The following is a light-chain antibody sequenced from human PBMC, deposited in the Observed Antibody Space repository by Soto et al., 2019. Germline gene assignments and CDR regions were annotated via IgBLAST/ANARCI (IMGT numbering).Light chain of an antibody. CDR2: KAS. V-gene: IGKV1-5*03. Sequence: DIEMSQSPSSLSASLGDSVTITCRASQSLNSWLAWYHKKTGKAPKLLIYKASTLKSGAPSRFSGSGSGTEFTLTISSLQPDDFATYYRQQYNSYSFGQGTKVEIK. J-gene: IGKJ1*01. CDR1: QSLNSW. CDR3: QQYNSYS.